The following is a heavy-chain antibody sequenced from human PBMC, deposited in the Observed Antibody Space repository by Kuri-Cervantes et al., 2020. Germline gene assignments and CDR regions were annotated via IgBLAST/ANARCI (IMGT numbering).Heavy chain of an antibody. J-gene: IGHJ3*01. Sequence: GESLKISCAASGFTVSSNYMSWVRQAPGKGLEWVAVISYDGSNKYYADSVKGRFTISRDNSKNTLYLQMNSLWAEDTAVYYCGRDRFYFYDSSGYYGEAFDFWGQGTVVTVSS. CDR1: GFTVSSNY. CDR3: GRDRFYFYDSSGYYGEAFDF. CDR2: ISYDGSNK. V-gene: IGHV3-30*03. D-gene: IGHD3-22*01.